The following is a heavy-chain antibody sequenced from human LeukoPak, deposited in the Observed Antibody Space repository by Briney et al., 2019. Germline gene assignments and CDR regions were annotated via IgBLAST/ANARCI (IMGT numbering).Heavy chain of an antibody. CDR1: GFTFDDYA. J-gene: IGHJ4*02. CDR2: ISWNSGSI. V-gene: IGHV3-9*01. Sequence: PGGSLRLSCAASGFTFDDYAMHWVRQAPGKGLEWVSGISWNSGSIGYADSVKGRFTISRDNAENSLYLQMHSLRADDTAVYYCARADSYRFDSWGQGTLVTVSS. CDR3: ARADSYRFDS. D-gene: IGHD2-21*01.